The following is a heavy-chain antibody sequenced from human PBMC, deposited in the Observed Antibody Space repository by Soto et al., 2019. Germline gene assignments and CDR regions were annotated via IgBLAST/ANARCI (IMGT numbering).Heavy chain of an antibody. CDR2: INHSGST. D-gene: IGHD5-12*01. V-gene: IGHV4-34*01. Sequence: SETLSLTCAVYGGSFSGYYWSWIRQPPGKGLEWIGEINHSGSTNYNPSLKSRVTISVDTSKNQFSLKLSSVTAADTAVYYCARVKGYVYYYGMDVWGQGTTVTVSS. CDR3: ARVKGYVYYYGMDV. J-gene: IGHJ6*02. CDR1: GGSFSGYY.